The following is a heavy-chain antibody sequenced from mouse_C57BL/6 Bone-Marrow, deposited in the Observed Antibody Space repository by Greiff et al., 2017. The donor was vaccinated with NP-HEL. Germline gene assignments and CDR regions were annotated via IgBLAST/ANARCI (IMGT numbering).Heavy chain of an antibody. CDR2: IDPENGDT. J-gene: IGHJ2*01. CDR1: GFNIKDDY. CDR3: TILITTVVAKTD. D-gene: IGHD1-1*01. V-gene: IGHV14-4*01. Sequence: VQLQQSGAELVRPGASVKLSCTASGFNIKDDYMHWVKQRPEQGLEWIGWIDPENGDTEYASKFQGKATITADPSSNTAYLQLSSLTSEDTAVYYCTILITTVVAKTDWGQGTTLTVSS.